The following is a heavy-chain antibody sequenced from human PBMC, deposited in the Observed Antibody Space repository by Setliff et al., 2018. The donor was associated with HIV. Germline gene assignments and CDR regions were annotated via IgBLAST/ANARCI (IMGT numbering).Heavy chain of an antibody. Sequence: ASVKVSCKASGYTFNTYDLVWVRQTSGQGLEWMGSMNANRGSAVYAPQLQGRVTMTRNTSISTAYMDMSSLRSEDTAVYYCARGVTTIQYWGQGSLVTVSS. J-gene: IGHJ4*02. CDR1: GYTFNTYD. D-gene: IGHD4-4*01. CDR3: ARGVTTIQY. V-gene: IGHV1-8*02. CDR2: MNANRGSA.